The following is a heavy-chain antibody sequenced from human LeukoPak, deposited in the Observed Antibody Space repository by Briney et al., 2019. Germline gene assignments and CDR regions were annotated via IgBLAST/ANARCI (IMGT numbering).Heavy chain of an antibody. CDR3: ARGGITIFGVVIKGNWFDP. Sequence: GASVKVSFKASGYTFTSYDIDWVRQATGQGLEWMGWMNPNSGNTGYAQKFQGRVTMTRNTSISTAYMELSSLRSEDTAVYYCARGGITIFGVVIKGNWFDPWGQGTLVTVSS. V-gene: IGHV1-8*01. CDR1: GYTFTSYD. D-gene: IGHD3-3*01. J-gene: IGHJ5*02. CDR2: MNPNSGNT.